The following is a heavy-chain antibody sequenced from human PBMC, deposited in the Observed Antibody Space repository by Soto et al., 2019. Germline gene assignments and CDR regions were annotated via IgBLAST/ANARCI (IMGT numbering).Heavy chain of an antibody. CDR3: ATDFGSGSYYPDY. CDR2: IYYGGNT. V-gene: IGHV4-31*03. CDR1: GGSISSGSYY. D-gene: IGHD3-10*01. Sequence: QVQLQESGPGLVKPSQTLSLTCTVSGGSISSGSYYWSWIRQHPGKGLEWIGYIYYGGNTYYNPSLMGRVSISVDTSKNQFSLKVNSVTAADTAVYYCATDFGSGSYYPDYWGQGTLVTVSS. J-gene: IGHJ4*02.